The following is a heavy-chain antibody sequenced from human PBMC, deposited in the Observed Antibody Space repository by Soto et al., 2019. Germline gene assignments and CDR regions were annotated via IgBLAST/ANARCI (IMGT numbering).Heavy chain of an antibody. CDR2: ISGSGCST. V-gene: IGHV3-23*01. CDR1: GFTFSSYA. Sequence: GGSLRLSCAASGFTFSSYAMSWVRQAPGKGLEWVSAISGSGCSTYYADSVKGRFTISRDNSKNTLYLQMNSLRAEDTAVYYCAKDWDGGVACTPYFDYWGQGTLVTVSS. CDR3: AKDWDGGVACTPYFDY. J-gene: IGHJ4*02. D-gene: IGHD6-19*01.